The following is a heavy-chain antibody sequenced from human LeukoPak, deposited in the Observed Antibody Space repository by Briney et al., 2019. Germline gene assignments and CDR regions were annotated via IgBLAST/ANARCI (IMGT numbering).Heavy chain of an antibody. J-gene: IGHJ5*02. CDR3: ARDIVVVVPSWFDP. CDR1: GGSISSSSYY. Sequence: SETLSLTCTVSGGSISSSSYYWGWIRQPPGKGLEWIGSIYYSGSTYYNPSLKSRVTISVDTSKNQFSLKLSSVTAADTAVYYCARDIVVVVPSWFDPWGQGTLVTVSS. CDR2: IYYSGST. D-gene: IGHD2-15*01. V-gene: IGHV4-39*07.